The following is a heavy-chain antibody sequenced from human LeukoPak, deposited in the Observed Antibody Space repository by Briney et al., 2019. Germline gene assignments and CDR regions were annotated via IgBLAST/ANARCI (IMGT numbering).Heavy chain of an antibody. CDR1: GYTFTGYY. CDR3: ARCPRYDSGGYYLGDFDP. Sequence: GASVKVSCKASGYTFTGYYMHWVRQAPGQGLEWMGWINPNSGGTNYAQKFQGRVTMTRDTSISTAYMELSRLRSDDTAVYYCARCPRYDSGGYYLGDFDPWGQGTLVTVSS. CDR2: INPNSGGT. J-gene: IGHJ5*02. D-gene: IGHD3-22*01. V-gene: IGHV1-2*02.